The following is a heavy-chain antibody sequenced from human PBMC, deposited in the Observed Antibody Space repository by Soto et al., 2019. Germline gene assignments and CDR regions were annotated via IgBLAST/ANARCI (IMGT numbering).Heavy chain of an antibody. CDR3: ARDAAPTLNYPHGMDV. CDR2: TLYRSSKWYN. J-gene: IGHJ6*02. Sequence: PSQTLSLTCAISGDSVSTNIAAWSWIRQSPSRGLEWLGRTLYRSSKWYNEYAVSVKSRMTINPDTSKSQFSLQLNSVTPEDTAVYYCARDAAPTLNYPHGMDVWGQGTAVTVSS. D-gene: IGHD1-7*01. V-gene: IGHV6-1*01. CDR1: GDSVSTNIAA.